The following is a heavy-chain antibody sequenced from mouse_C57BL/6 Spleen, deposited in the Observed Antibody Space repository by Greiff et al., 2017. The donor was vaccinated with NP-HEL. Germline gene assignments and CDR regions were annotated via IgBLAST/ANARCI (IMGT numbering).Heavy chain of an antibody. J-gene: IGHJ3*01. D-gene: IGHD2-4*01. Sequence: QVQLQQSGAELVRPGDSVKLSCKASGYTFTDYYINWVKQRPGQGLEWIARIYPGSGNTYYNEKFKGKATLTAEKSSSPAYMQLSSLTSEDSAVYFCARMDYDGAWFAYWGQGTLVTVSA. CDR3: ARMDYDGAWFAY. CDR1: GYTFTDYY. V-gene: IGHV1-76*01. CDR2: IYPGSGNT.